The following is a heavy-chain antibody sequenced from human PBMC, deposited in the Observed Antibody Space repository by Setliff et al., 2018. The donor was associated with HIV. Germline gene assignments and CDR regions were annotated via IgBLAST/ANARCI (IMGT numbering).Heavy chain of an antibody. J-gene: IGHJ4*02. CDR3: ARVIDHGARWFFDY. D-gene: IGHD4-17*01. Sequence: GGSLRLSCAASGFTFSAYAMTWVRQAPGKGLEWVPATTSNGRTTDYAESVRGRFILSRDNSGNTLYLQMTSLRAEDTATYYCARVIDHGARWFFDYWGQGTPVTVSS. CDR1: GFTFSAYA. CDR2: TTSNGRTT. V-gene: IGHV3-23*01.